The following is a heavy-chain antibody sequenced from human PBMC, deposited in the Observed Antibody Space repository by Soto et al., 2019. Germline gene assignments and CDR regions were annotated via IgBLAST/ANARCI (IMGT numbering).Heavy chain of an antibody. D-gene: IGHD3-22*01. Sequence: GGSLRLSCAASGFTFSSYAMSWVRQAPGKGLEWVSAISGSGGSTYYADSVKGRFTISRDNSKNTLYLQMNSLRAEDTAVYYCAKEITMIVVAPNAFDIWGQGTMVTVSS. CDR1: GFTFSSYA. CDR3: AKEITMIVVAPNAFDI. J-gene: IGHJ3*02. V-gene: IGHV3-23*01. CDR2: ISGSGGST.